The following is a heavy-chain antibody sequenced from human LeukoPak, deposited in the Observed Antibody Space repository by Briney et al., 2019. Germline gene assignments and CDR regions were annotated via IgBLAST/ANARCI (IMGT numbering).Heavy chain of an antibody. CDR3: AIGSGSYYGGYFQH. V-gene: IGHV1-18*01. CDR2: VSAYNGNT. D-gene: IGHD1-26*01. CDR1: GYTFTSYG. Sequence: ASVKVSCKASGYTFTSYGISWVRQAPGQGLEWMGWVSAYNGNTNYAQKLQGRVTMTTDTSTSAAYMELRSLRSGDTAVYYCAIGSGSYYGGYFQHWGQGTLVTVSS. J-gene: IGHJ1*01.